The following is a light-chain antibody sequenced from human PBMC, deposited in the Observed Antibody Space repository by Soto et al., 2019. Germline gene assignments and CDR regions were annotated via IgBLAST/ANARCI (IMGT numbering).Light chain of an antibody. J-gene: IGLJ1*01. CDR2: SSN. Sequence: QSVLIQPPSASGTPGQRVTISCSGSSSNIGSHPVNWYQQLPGTAPKLLIYSSNQRPSGVPDRFSGSKSGTSASLAISGLQSEDEADYYCAAWDDSLNGYVFGTGTKLTVL. CDR3: AAWDDSLNGYV. CDR1: SSNIGSHP. V-gene: IGLV1-44*01.